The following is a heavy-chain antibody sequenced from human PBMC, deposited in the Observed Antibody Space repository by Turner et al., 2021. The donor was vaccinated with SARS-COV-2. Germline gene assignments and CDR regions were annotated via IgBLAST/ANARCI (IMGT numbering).Heavy chain of an antibody. V-gene: IGHV1-24*01. J-gene: IGHJ4*02. CDR3: LGRDIVVVLVAISEVDY. D-gene: IGHD2-2*01. CDR1: GYTLTELS. CDR2: FDPEDGET. Sequence: QVQLVQSGAEVKKPGASVKVSCKVSGYTLTELSMHWVRQAPGKGLEWMGGFDPEDGETIYAQKFQGRVTMTEDTSTDTAYMELSSLRCEDTAVYYCLGRDIVVVLVAISEVDYWGQGTLVTVSS.